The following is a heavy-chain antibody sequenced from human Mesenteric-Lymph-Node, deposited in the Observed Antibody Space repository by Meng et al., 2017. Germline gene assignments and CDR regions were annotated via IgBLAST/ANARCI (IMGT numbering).Heavy chain of an antibody. CDR1: GYTFTGYD. CDR2: INPNSGGT. CDR3: ARGDSGSYHY. Sequence: ASVKVSCKASGYTFTGYDIHWVRQAPGQGLEWMGWINPNSGGTNYAQKFQGRVTMTRDTSISTAYMELSRLRSDDTAVYYCARGDSGSYHYWGQGTLVTVSS. J-gene: IGHJ4*02. V-gene: IGHV1-2*02. D-gene: IGHD1-26*01.